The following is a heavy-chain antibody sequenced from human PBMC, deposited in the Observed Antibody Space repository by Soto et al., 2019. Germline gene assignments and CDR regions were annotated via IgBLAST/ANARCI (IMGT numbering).Heavy chain of an antibody. V-gene: IGHV3-48*03. CDR3: ARGNPFYYDNSGLDY. Sequence: GGSLRLSCAASGFTFSNYAMTWVRQAPGKGLEWVSYISSSGSTTYYADSVKGRFTISRDNAKNSLYLQMNILRAEDTAVYYCARGNPFYYDNSGLDYWGQGTLVTVSS. CDR2: ISSSGSTT. D-gene: IGHD3-22*01. CDR1: GFTFSNYA. J-gene: IGHJ4*02.